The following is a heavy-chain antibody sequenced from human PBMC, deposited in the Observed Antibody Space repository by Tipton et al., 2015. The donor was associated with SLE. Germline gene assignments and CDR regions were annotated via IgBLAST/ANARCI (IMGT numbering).Heavy chain of an antibody. CDR3: ARLTKGYNSRFDP. J-gene: IGHJ5*02. CDR1: GGPFSGYY. Sequence: TLSLTCAVYGGPFSGYYWSWVRQSPGKGREWVGEINHSGSTNYNPSLKSRVTMSVDTSKKQFSLKLTSVTAADTAVYYCARLTKGYNSRFDPWGQGTLVTVSS. V-gene: IGHV4-34*01. D-gene: IGHD6-13*01. CDR2: INHSGST.